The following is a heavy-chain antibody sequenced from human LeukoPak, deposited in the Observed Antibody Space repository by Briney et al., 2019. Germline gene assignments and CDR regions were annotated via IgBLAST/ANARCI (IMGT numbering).Heavy chain of an antibody. Sequence: PGGSLRLSCAASGFTFSLYNMNWVRQAPGKGLEWVASMSSSTTHINYADSVNGRFTISRDNTNNSLFLQMNSVRAEDTAVYYCVTYGSPWNRVDHWGQGTLVTVSS. CDR1: GFTFSLYN. CDR3: VTYGSPWNRVDH. D-gene: IGHD1-1*01. CDR2: MSSSTTHI. J-gene: IGHJ4*02. V-gene: IGHV3-21*01.